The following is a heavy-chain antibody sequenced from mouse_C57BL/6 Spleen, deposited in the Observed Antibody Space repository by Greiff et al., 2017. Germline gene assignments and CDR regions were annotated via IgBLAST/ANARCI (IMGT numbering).Heavy chain of an antibody. CDR3: ARQFYYGYDEDYAMDY. V-gene: IGHV2-6-1*01. CDR1: GFSLTSYG. D-gene: IGHD2-2*01. CDR2: IWSDGST. J-gene: IGHJ4*01. Sequence: QVQLKESGPGLVAPSQSLSITCTVSGFSLTSYGVHWVRQPPGKGLEWLVVIWSDGSTTYNSALKSRLSISKDNSKSQVFLKMNSLQTDDTAMYYCARQFYYGYDEDYAMDYWGQGTSVTVSS.